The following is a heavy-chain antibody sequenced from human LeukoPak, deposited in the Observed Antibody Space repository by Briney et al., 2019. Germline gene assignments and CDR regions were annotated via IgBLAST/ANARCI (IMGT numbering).Heavy chain of an antibody. Sequence: SETLSLTCTVSGGSVSSGSYYWSWIRQPPGKGLEWIGYIYYSGSTNYNPSLKSRVTISVDTSKNQFSLKLSSVTAADTAVYYCARDKVSYYYDSSGLDAFDIWGQGTMVTVSS. V-gene: IGHV4-61*01. CDR1: GGSVSSGSYY. D-gene: IGHD3-22*01. CDR2: IYYSGST. J-gene: IGHJ3*02. CDR3: ARDKVSYYYDSSGLDAFDI.